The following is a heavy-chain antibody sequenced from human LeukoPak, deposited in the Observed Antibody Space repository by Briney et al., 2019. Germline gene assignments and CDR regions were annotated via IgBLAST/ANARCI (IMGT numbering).Heavy chain of an antibody. J-gene: IGHJ4*02. Sequence: ASVKVSCKASGYTFTGYYMHWVRQAPGQGLEWMGWINPNSGNTGYAQKFQGRVTMTRNTSISTAYMELSSLRSEDTAVYYCARGAAWRYCRGGRCFAPGYWGQGTLVTVSS. CDR1: GYTFTGYY. CDR3: ARGAAWRYCRGGRCFAPGY. D-gene: IGHD2-15*01. V-gene: IGHV1-8*02. CDR2: INPNSGNT.